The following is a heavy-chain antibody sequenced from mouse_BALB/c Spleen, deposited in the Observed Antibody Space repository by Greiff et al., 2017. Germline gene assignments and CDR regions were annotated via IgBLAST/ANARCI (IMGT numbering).Heavy chain of an antibody. Sequence: VQLQQSGPGLVQPSQSLSITCTVSGFSLTSYGVHWVRQSPGKGLEWLGVIWSGGSTDYNAAFISRLSISKDNSKSQVFFTMNSLQANDTAIYYYARNGVYDGLDYWGQGTTLTVSS. CDR3: ARNGVYDGLDY. CDR2: IWSGGST. J-gene: IGHJ2*01. D-gene: IGHD2-12*01. V-gene: IGHV2-2*02. CDR1: GFSLTSYG.